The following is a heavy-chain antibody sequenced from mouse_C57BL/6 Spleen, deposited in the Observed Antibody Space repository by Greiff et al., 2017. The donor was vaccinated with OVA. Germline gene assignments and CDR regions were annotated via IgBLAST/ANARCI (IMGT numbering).Heavy chain of an antibody. J-gene: IGHJ3*01. CDR2: INPSSGYT. CDR3: GGDGYYAAY. Sequence: QVQLKESGAELARPGASVKMSCKASGYTFTSYTMHWVKQRPGQGLEWIGYINPSSGYTKYNQKFKDKATLTADKSSSTAYMQLSSLTSEDSAVYYCGGDGYYAAYWGQGTLVTVSA. V-gene: IGHV1-4*01. D-gene: IGHD2-3*01. CDR1: GYTFTSYT.